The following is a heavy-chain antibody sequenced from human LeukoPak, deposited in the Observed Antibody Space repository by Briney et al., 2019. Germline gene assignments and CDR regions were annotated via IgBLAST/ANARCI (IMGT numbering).Heavy chain of an antibody. Sequence: SVKVSCKASGGTFSSYAISWVRQAPGQGLEWMGRIIPILGIASYAQKFQGRVTITADKSTSTAYMELSSLRSEDTAVYYCARAPDCSGGSCCSYAFDIWGQGTMVTVSS. J-gene: IGHJ3*02. CDR2: IIPILGIA. CDR3: ARAPDCSGGSCCSYAFDI. CDR1: GGTFSSYA. V-gene: IGHV1-69*04. D-gene: IGHD2-15*01.